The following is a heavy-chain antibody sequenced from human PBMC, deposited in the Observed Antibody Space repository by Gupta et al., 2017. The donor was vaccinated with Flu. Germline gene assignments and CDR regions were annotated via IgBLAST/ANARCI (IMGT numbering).Heavy chain of an antibody. CDR2: IYYSGST. J-gene: IGHJ4*02. CDR3: AGTKRDVLNPFNFDY. D-gene: IGHD1-1*01. V-gene: IGHV4-59*08. CDR1: GGSISSYY. Sequence: QVQLQESGPGLVKPSETLSLTCPVSGGSISSYYWSLIRQPPGKGLEWIGYIYYSGSTNYNPSLKSRVTISVDTSKNQFSLKLSSVTAADTAVYYCAGTKRDVLNPFNFDYWGQGTLVTVSS.